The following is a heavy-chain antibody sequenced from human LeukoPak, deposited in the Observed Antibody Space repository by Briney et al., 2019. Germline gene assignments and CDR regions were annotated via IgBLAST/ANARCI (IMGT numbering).Heavy chain of an antibody. CDR1: GDSISSGGYY. CDR2: IHHSGRT. V-gene: IGHV4-30-2*01. Sequence: PSETLSLTCTVSGDSISSGGYYWTWIRQAPGKGLEWIGFIHHSGRTYYNPSLRSRLTISVDASKNQFSLKLSSVTAADTAVYYCAREEGYGGRQFDYWGQGTLVTVSS. J-gene: IGHJ4*02. D-gene: IGHD5-18*01. CDR3: AREEGYGGRQFDY.